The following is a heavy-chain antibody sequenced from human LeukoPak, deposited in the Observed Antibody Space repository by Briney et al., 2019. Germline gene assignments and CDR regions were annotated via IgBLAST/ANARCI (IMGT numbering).Heavy chain of an antibody. CDR1: GFTFSSYG. D-gene: IGHD5-18*01. CDR2: IWYDGSNK. Sequence: GGSLRLSCAASGFTFSSYGMHWVRQAPGKGLEWVAVIWYDGSNKYYADSVKGRFTISRDNSKNTLYLQMNSLRAEDTAVYYCAKDAMDTAMVRSYYYYYMGVWGKGTTVTVSS. V-gene: IGHV3-33*06. CDR3: AKDAMDTAMVRSYYYYYMGV. J-gene: IGHJ6*03.